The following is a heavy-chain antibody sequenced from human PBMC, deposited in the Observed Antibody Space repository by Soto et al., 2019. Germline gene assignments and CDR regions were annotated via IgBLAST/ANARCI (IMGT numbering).Heavy chain of an antibody. Sequence: SETLSLTCTVSGLSVNSTNFYGGWTRQPPGKGLEWIANIYHTGTTYYNPSLKSRVTISVDTSKNHFSLRLTSVTAADTAVYYCARVDSTMVLPFFDYWGQGTLVTVS. D-gene: IGHD5-18*01. CDR2: IYHTGTT. CDR1: GLSVNSTNFY. V-gene: IGHV4-39*02. CDR3: ARVDSTMVLPFFDY. J-gene: IGHJ4*02.